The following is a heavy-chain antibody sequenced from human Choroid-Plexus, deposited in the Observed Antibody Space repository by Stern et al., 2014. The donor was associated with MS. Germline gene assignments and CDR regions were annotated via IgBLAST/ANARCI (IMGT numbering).Heavy chain of an antibody. D-gene: IGHD2/OR15-2a*01. J-gene: IGHJ5*02. CDR3: AKDRQYLTYFFDH. CDR1: GFTFGSCA. CDR2: VSYDGSNK. Sequence: VQLVESGGGVVQPGRPLRLSCVASGFTFGSCAMHWVRQAPGKGLEWVAGVSYDGSNKYYADSVKGCFTISRDNSQNTLDMQMSSLRPEDTAVYYCAKDRQYLTYFFDHWGQGSLVTVSS. V-gene: IGHV3-30*18.